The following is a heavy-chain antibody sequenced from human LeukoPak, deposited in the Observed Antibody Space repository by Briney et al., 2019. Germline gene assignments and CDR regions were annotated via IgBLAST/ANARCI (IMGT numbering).Heavy chain of an antibody. V-gene: IGHV3-21*01. CDR1: GFTFSSYS. D-gene: IGHD6-6*01. CDR3: ARADSSSSRLDC. Sequence: GGSLRLSCAASGFTFSSYSMNWVRQAPGKGLEWVSSINSKSRYIYYADSLKGRFTISRDNGKNSVYLQMNSLSAEDTAVYFCARADSSSSRLDCWGQGTLVTVSS. CDR2: INSKSRYI. J-gene: IGHJ4*02.